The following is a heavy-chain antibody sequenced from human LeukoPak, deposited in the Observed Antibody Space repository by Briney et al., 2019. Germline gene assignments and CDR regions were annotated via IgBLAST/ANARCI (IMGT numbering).Heavy chain of an antibody. CDR2: INSDGSTT. D-gene: IGHD4-11*01. Sequence: PGGSLRLSCVASEFTFSSYWMHWVRQAPGEGLVWVSVINSDGSTTLYADSVKGRFTISRDNAKNTLYLQMNSLRAEDTAVYYRAGLRGKITTIDYWGQGTLVTVSS. V-gene: IGHV3-74*03. CDR1: EFTFSSYW. CDR3: AGLRGKITTIDY. J-gene: IGHJ4*02.